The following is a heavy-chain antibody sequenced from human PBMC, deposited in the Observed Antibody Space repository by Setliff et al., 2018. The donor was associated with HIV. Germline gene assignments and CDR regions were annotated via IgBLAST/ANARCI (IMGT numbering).Heavy chain of an antibody. CDR2: ISAYNGNT. Sequence: ASVKVSCKASGYTFTSYGISWVRQAPGQGLEWMGWISAYNGNTNYAQKLQGRVTMTTDTSTSTAYMELRSLRSDDTAVYYCARRYYYDSSGYWALSVSDRFGAFDIWGQGTMVTVS. D-gene: IGHD3-22*01. V-gene: IGHV1-18*01. J-gene: IGHJ3*02. CDR1: GYTFTSYG. CDR3: ARRYYYDSSGYWALSVSDRFGAFDI.